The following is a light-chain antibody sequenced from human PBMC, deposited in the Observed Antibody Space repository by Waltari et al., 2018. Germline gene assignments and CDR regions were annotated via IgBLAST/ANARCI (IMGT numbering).Light chain of an antibody. CDR2: KAA. J-gene: IGKJ4*01. CDR3: QQYCTTPLT. CDR1: QNINRW. Sequence: DIQMTQSPSTLSASVGDRVTITCRARQNINRWLAWYQQKPGTAPKLVFLKAAGLEDGVPSRFSGSGSGTEFTLTISSLQAEDVAVYYCQQYCTTPLTFGGGIKVEIK. V-gene: IGKV1-5*03.